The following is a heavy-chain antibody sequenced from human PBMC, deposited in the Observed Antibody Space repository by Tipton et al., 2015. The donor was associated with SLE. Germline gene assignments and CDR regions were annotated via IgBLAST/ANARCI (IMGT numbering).Heavy chain of an antibody. CDR1: GFTFSSYS. CDR2: ISSTSSYI. CDR3: ARDMTTVTNLDY. V-gene: IGHV3-21*01. Sequence: GSLRLSCVASGFTFSSYSMNWVRQAPGKGLEWVSSISSTSSYIYYADSVKGRFTISRDNAKNSLYLQLNSLRAEDTAVYYCARDMTTVTNLDYWGQGTLVTVSS. D-gene: IGHD4-17*01. J-gene: IGHJ4*02.